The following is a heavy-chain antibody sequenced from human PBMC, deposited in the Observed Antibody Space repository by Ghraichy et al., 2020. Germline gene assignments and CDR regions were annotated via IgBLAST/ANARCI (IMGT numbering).Heavy chain of an antibody. D-gene: IGHD4/OR15-4a*01. Sequence: GGSLRLSCAASGFTFSDYYMSWIRQAPGKGLEWISYISGTSTYTIYADSVKGRFTISRDNAKNSLYLQMSSLRAEDTAVYYCARGSTTISVPHGNWGQGPLVTVCS. CDR3: ARGSTTISVPHGN. V-gene: IGHV3-11*05. J-gene: IGHJ4*02. CDR1: GFTFSDYY. CDR2: ISGTSTYT.